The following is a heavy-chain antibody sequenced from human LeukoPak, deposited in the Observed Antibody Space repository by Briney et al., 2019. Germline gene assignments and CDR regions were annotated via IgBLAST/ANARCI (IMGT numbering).Heavy chain of an antibody. CDR3: ARDRYSNRRGWFDP. J-gene: IGHJ5*02. D-gene: IGHD4-11*01. V-gene: IGHV3-30-3*01. CDR1: GFTFSSYA. CDR2: ISYDGSNK. Sequence: QSGGSLRLSCAASGFTFSSYAMHWVRQAPGKGLEWVAVISYDGSNKYYAGSVKGRFTISRDNSKNTLYLQMNSLRAEDTAVYYCARDRYSNRRGWFDPWGQGTLVTVSS.